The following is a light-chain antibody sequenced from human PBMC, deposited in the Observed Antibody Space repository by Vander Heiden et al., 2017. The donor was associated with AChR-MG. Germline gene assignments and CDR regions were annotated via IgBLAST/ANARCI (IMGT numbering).Light chain of an antibody. CDR3: QQYGSSPMYT. J-gene: IGKJ2*01. CDR2: GAS. V-gene: IGKV3-20*01. CDR1: QSVTSSY. Sequence: EIVLTQSPGTLSFSPGERATLSCRASQSVTSSYLAWYQQKPGQAPRLLIYGASSRATGIPDRFSGSGYGTDFTLTISRREPEDFAVYYCQQYGSSPMYTFGQGTKLEIK.